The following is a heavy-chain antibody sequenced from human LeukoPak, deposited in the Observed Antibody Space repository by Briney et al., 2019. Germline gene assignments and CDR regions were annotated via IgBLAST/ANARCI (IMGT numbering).Heavy chain of an antibody. D-gene: IGHD3-22*01. CDR3: ARSYSYSSGYRHFQH. Sequence: SVKVSCKASGGTFSSYAISWVRQAPGQGLEWMGGIIFIFGTANYAQNFQGRVTITAGESTSTAYMELSSLRCEDTAGYYFARSYSYSSGYRHFQHWGQGTLVTVSS. CDR2: IIFIFGTA. CDR1: GGTFSSYA. V-gene: IGHV1-69*13. J-gene: IGHJ1*01.